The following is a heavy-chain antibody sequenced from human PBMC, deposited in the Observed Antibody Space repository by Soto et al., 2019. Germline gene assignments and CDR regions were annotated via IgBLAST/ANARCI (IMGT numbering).Heavy chain of an antibody. CDR3: ATGEVVPSFPNRLDT. CDR2: FIPSFPAP. J-gene: IGHJ5*02. CDR1: GGTIKTYT. D-gene: IGHD2-21*01. V-gene: IGHV1-69*12. Sequence: VQFVQSGAELKKPGSSVRVSCRASGGTIKTYTLSWVRQAPGQGLEWMGAFIPSFPAPNFAQRFKGRLTLTADESTNTGFMELSGLRPEDTALYFCATGEVVPSFPNRLDTWGQGTPVIVSS.